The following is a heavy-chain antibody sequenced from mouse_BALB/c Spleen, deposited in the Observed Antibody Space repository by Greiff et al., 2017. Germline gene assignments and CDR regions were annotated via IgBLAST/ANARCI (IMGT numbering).Heavy chain of an antibody. CDR3: AREGDYDLFAY. V-gene: IGHV5-4*02. J-gene: IGHJ3*01. D-gene: IGHD2-4*01. Sequence: EVQRVESGGGLVKPGGSLKLSCAASGFTFSDYYMYWVRQTPEKRLEWVATISDGGSYTYYPDSVKGRFTISRDNAKNNLYLQMSSLKSEDTAMYYCAREGDYDLFAYWGQGTLVTVSA. CDR1: GFTFSDYY. CDR2: ISDGGSYT.